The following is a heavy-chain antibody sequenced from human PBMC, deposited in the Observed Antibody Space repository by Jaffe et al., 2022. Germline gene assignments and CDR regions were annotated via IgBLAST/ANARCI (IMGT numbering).Heavy chain of an antibody. J-gene: IGHJ4*02. CDR2: ISGSGGST. Sequence: EVQLLESGGGLVQPGGSLRLSCAASGFTFSSYAMSWVRQAPGKGLEWVSAISGSGGSTYYADSVKGRFTISRDNSKNTLYLQMNSLRAEDTAVYYCANRLGSYDFWSGSASGTLPTYWGQGTLVTVSS. CDR3: ANRLGSYDFWSGSASGTLPTY. D-gene: IGHD3-3*01. V-gene: IGHV3-23*01. CDR1: GFTFSSYA.